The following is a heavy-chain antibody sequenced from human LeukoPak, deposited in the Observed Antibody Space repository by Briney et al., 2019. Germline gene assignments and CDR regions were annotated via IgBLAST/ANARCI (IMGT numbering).Heavy chain of an antibody. J-gene: IGHJ4*02. CDR1: GFTFSSYA. Sequence: GGSLRLSCAASGFTFSSYAMHWVRQAPGKGLEGVAVISYDGSNKYYADSVKGRFTISRDNSKNTLYLEMNSLRAEDTAVYYCARGYCSSTSCYAGYWGQGTLVTVSS. CDR2: ISYDGSNK. CDR3: ARGYCSSTSCYAGY. D-gene: IGHD2-2*01. V-gene: IGHV3-30*04.